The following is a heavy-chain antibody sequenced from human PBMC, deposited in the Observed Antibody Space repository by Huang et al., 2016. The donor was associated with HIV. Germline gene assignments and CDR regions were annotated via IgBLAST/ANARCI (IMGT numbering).Heavy chain of an antibody. D-gene: IGHD6-13*01. CDR1: GFTFSSYV. Sequence: QVPLVESGGGVVQPGRSLRLFCAASGFTFSSYVLHWVRQATGKGVEWVAVRSYDGKTKYYADSVKGRFSISRDNSKTTVYLQLNSLRVEDTAVYYCAKGGSAAAVLDFWGQGTLVTVSS. CDR2: RSYDGKTK. CDR3: AKGGSAAAVLDF. J-gene: IGHJ4*02. V-gene: IGHV3-30*18.